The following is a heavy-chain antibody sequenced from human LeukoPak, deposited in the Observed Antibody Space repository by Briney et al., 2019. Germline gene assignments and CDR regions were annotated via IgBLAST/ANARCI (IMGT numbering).Heavy chain of an antibody. Sequence: GGSLRLSCAASGFTFSSYAMSWVRQAPGKGLEWVSAISGSGGSTYYADSVKGRFTISRDNSKKTLYLQMNSLRAEDTAVYYCAKTPTPTGIAAAGRDRGDYWGQGTLVTVSS. CDR3: AKTPTPTGIAAAGRDRGDY. CDR2: ISGSGGST. D-gene: IGHD6-13*01. CDR1: GFTFSSYA. J-gene: IGHJ4*02. V-gene: IGHV3-23*01.